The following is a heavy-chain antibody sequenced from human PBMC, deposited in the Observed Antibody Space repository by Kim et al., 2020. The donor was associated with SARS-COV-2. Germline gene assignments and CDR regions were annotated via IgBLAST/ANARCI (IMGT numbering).Heavy chain of an antibody. CDR1: GFTFSSFG. J-gene: IGHJ4*02. CDR3: AKVARVAVTGTSFEDYFDY. Sequence: GGSLRLSCAASGFTFSSFGIHWVRQAPGKGLEWVAVISYDGSNKYYADSVKGRFTISGDDSKNTLYLQMNSLRPEDTAVYYCAKVARVAVTGTSFEDYFDYWGQGTLVTVSS. CDR2: ISYDGSNK. D-gene: IGHD6-19*01. V-gene: IGHV3-30*18.